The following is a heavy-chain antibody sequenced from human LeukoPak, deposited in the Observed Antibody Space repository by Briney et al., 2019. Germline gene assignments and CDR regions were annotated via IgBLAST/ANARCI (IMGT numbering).Heavy chain of an antibody. D-gene: IGHD6-19*01. CDR2: ISGGGDKT. CDR1: GFTFTTYA. CDR3: AKDLALAGTGGGFDV. V-gene: IGHV3-23*01. J-gene: IGHJ3*01. Sequence: GGSLRLSCAASGFTFTTYAINWVRQAPGKGLEWVSGISGGGDKTYYADSVNGRFTISRDNSKNTVSLQRSSLRAEDTALYYCAKDLALAGTGGGFDVWGQGTRVAVSS.